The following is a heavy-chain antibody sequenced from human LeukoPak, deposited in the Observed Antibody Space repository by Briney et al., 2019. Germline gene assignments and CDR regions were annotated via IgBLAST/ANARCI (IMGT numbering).Heavy chain of an antibody. J-gene: IGHJ3*02. V-gene: IGHV4-4*02. CDR2: IYHSGST. D-gene: IGHD2-15*01. CDR3: ARVLGYCSGGSCYHDAFDI. CDR1: GGSISSSNW. Sequence: SETLSLTCAVSGGSISSSNWWSWARQPPGKGLEWIGEIYHSGSTNYNPSLKSRVTISVDTSKNQFSLKLSSVTAADTAVYYCARVLGYCSGGSCYHDAFDIWGQGTMVTVSS.